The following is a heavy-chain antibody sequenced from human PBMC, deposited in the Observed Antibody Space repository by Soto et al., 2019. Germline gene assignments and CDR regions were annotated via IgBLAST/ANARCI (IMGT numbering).Heavy chain of an antibody. CDR2: INHSGST. V-gene: IGHV4-34*01. CDR3: ARVKYCSGGSCYYGYFDY. J-gene: IGHJ4*02. Sequence: SSETLSLTCAVYGGSFSGYYWSWIRQPPGKGLEWIGEINHSGSTNYNPSLKSRVTISVDTSKNQFSLKLSSVTAADTAVYYCARVKYCSGGSCYYGYFDYWGQGTLVTVSS. CDR1: GGSFSGYY. D-gene: IGHD2-15*01.